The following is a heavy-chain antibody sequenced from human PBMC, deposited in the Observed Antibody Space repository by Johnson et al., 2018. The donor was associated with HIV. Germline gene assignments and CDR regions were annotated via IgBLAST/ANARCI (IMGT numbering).Heavy chain of an antibody. CDR3: ARDGYYDSGSDPFDI. CDR1: GFSFDDSG. V-gene: IGHV3-20*04. Sequence: VQLVESGGGVARPGGSLRLSCEASGFSFDDSGLTWVRQPPGQGLEWVSGIYWTGGSIAYADSVKGRFSISRDNAKNPLYLQMNSLRAEDTALYYCARDGYYDSGSDPFDIWGQGTMVTVSS. CDR2: IYWTGGSI. D-gene: IGHD3-10*01. J-gene: IGHJ3*02.